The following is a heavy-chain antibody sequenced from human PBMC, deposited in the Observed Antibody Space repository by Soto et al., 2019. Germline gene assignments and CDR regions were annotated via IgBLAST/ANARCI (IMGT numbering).Heavy chain of an antibody. CDR1: GGSISSYY. CDR3: ARHYPIGNNWNYFDY. D-gene: IGHD1-1*01. J-gene: IGHJ4*02. CDR2: IFYSGST. Sequence: SETLSLTCSVSGGSISSYYWVWIRRPPGKGLEWIGNIFYSGSTNYNPSLKSRVTISVDTSKNQFSLKVRSVTAADTAIYFCARHYPIGNNWNYFDYWGRGTLVTVSS. V-gene: IGHV4-59*08.